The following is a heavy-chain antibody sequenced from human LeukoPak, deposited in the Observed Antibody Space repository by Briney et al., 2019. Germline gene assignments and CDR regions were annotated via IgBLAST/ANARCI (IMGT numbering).Heavy chain of an antibody. Sequence: ASVKVSCKASGYTFTGYYMHWVRQAPGQGLEWMGWINPNSGGTNYAQKFQGRVTMTRDTSISTAYMELSRLRSDDTAVYYCARDGVVVPAGGMDVWGQGTTVTVSS. J-gene: IGHJ6*02. D-gene: IGHD2-2*01. CDR1: GYTFTGYY. CDR3: ARDGVVVPAGGMDV. CDR2: INPNSGGT. V-gene: IGHV1-2*02.